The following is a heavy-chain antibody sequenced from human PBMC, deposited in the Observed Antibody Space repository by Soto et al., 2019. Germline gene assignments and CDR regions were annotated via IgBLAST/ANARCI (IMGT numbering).Heavy chain of an antibody. CDR2: IIPIFTRT. V-gene: IGHV1-69*01. D-gene: IGHD2-15*01. CDR3: ARDVVRSTAGDS. CDR1: GGTFSTSS. Sequence: QLQLVQSGTEVKEPGSSVKVSCKASGGTFSTSSFVWVRQGPGQGLEGMGGIIPIFTRTNFAQKFQGRVTFSADESTRTTYMELRSLTSEDTAIYYCARDVVRSTAGDSWGQGTLVTVSS. J-gene: IGHJ4*02.